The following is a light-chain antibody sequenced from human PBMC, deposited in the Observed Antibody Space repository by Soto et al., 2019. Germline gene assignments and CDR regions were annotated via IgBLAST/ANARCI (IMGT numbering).Light chain of an antibody. CDR3: SSYTSSSLYV. J-gene: IGLJ1*01. Sequence: QSVLTQPASVSGSPGQSITISCTGTSSDVGGYDYVSWYQHHPGKAPKLMIYDVSNRPSGVSNRFSGSKSGNTASLTISGLLSEDEADYYCSSYTSSSLYVFGTGTKVTVL. CDR1: SSDVGGYDY. CDR2: DVS. V-gene: IGLV2-14*03.